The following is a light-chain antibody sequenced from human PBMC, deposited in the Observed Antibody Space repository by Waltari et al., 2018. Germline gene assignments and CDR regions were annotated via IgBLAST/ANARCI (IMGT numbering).Light chain of an antibody. CDR2: GNS. J-gene: IGLJ2*01. Sequence: QSVLTQPPSVSGAPGPRVTISCPWSTSNIGAGSAVHWDQQLPGTPPKLLITGNSNRPLGVPAGSSGSKSASSAALAITGSEAEDEADYYGQSYDSSLSGGVFGGGTKLTVL. V-gene: IGLV1-40*01. CDR3: QSYDSSLSGGV. CDR1: TSNIGAGSA.